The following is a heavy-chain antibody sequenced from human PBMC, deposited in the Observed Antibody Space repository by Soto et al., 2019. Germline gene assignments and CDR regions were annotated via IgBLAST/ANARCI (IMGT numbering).Heavy chain of an antibody. CDR2: IAYDGSNA. D-gene: IGHD2-15*01. CDR3: ARGDREDILVVVGARPGEYGIDI. CDR1: GFTFRNYA. Sequence: QVQLVESGGGVVQPGGSLRLSCAASGFTFRNYAMHWVRQAPGKGLECLAVIAYDGSNAFYRDSVKGRFTISRDNSKKTLYLHMNSLRPEDTGVYYCARGDREDILVVVGARPGEYGIDIWGQGTTVTVSS. J-gene: IGHJ6*02. V-gene: IGHV3-30-3*01.